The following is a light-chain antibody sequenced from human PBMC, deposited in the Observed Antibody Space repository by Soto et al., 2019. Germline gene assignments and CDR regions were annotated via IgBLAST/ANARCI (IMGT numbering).Light chain of an antibody. Sequence: QSALTQPASVSGSPGQSITISCTGSSSDVGNYKFVSWYQQYPGKAPKVMLYEVSKRPSGVSYRFSGSQSGNTASLTISGLQAEDEADYYCCSYAGSYSSYFFGTGTKLTVL. CDR1: SSDVGNYKF. J-gene: IGLJ1*01. CDR3: CSYAGSYSSYF. CDR2: EVS. V-gene: IGLV2-23*02.